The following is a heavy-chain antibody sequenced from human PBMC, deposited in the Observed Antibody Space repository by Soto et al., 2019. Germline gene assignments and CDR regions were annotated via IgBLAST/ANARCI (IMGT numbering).Heavy chain of an antibody. Sequence: PGGSLRLSCSASGFTFSSYAMHWVRQAPGKGLEYVSAISSNGGSTYYADSVKGRFTISRDNSKNTLYLQMSSLRAEDTAVYYCVKGPAEYYFDYWGQGTLVPVSS. V-gene: IGHV3-64D*08. CDR2: ISSNGGST. J-gene: IGHJ4*02. CDR1: GFTFSSYA. CDR3: VKGPAEYYFDY.